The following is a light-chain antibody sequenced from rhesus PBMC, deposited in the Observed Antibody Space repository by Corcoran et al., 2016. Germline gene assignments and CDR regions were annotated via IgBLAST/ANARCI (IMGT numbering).Light chain of an antibody. CDR2: KAS. J-gene: IGKJ1*01. CDR3: QQYSSRPPT. Sequence: DIQMTQSPSSLSASVGDTVTITCRASQGISSWLAWYQQKPGKAPKLLIYKASSLQSGVPSRFSGSGAGTDFTLTISSLQSEDFATYYCQQYSSRPPTFGQGTKVDIK. CDR1: QGISSW. V-gene: IGKV1-22*01.